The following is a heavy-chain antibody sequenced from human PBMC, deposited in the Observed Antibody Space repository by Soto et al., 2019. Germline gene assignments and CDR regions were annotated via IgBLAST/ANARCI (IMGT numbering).Heavy chain of an antibody. CDR3: ATRHFWSGPWTDRRLDY. CDR2: ISHSGST. V-gene: IGHV4-4*02. Sequence: SETLSLTCTVSGDSINSRHWWIWVRQPPGKGLEWIGQISHSGSTNYNPSLTSRVTISVDKSKNHFSLKLTSVTAADTAVYYCATRHFWSGPWTDRRLDYGGQGTLVTVS. D-gene: IGHD3-3*02. J-gene: IGHJ4*02. CDR1: GDSINSRHW.